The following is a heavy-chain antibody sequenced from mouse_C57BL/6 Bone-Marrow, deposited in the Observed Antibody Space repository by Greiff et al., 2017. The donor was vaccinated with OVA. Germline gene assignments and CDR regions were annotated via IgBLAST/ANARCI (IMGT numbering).Heavy chain of an antibody. CDR1: GFTFTSYC. CDR2: IYPGSGST. CDR3: ARSYSSGYGY. Sequence: VQLQQPGAGLVQPGASLKISCTASGFTFTSYCITWVRQSPGQGLEWIGDIYPGSGSTNYNEKFKSKAALTVDTSSSTAYMQLSSLTSEDSAVYYCARSYSSGYGYWGQGTTLTVAS. V-gene: IGHV1-55*01. J-gene: IGHJ2*01. D-gene: IGHD3-2*02.